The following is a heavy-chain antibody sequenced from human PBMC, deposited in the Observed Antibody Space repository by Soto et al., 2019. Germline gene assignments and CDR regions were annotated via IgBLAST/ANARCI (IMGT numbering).Heavy chain of an antibody. V-gene: IGHV1-69*10. CDR3: AREGDVPYYYYGMDV. D-gene: IGHD2-21*02. Sequence: GASVKVSCKASGGTFSSYAISWVRQAPGQGLEWMGGIIPIFGIANYAQKFQGRVTITADKSTSTAYMELSSLRSEDTAVYYCAREGDVPYYYYGMDVWGQGTTVTVSS. CDR1: GGTFSSYA. CDR2: IIPIFGIA. J-gene: IGHJ6*02.